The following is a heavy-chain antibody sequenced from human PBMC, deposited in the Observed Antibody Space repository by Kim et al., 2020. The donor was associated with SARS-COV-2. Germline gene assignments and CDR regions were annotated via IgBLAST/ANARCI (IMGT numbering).Heavy chain of an antibody. Sequence: SETLSLTCAVYGGSFSGYYWSWIRQPPGKGLEWIGEINHSGSTNYNPSLKSRVTISVDTSKNQFSLKLSSVTAADTAVYYCAREGGQLVPPHYYYYYGMDVWGQGTTVTVSS. J-gene: IGHJ6*02. D-gene: IGHD6-13*01. V-gene: IGHV4-34*01. CDR3: AREGGQLVPPHYYYYYGMDV. CDR2: INHSGST. CDR1: GGSFSGYY.